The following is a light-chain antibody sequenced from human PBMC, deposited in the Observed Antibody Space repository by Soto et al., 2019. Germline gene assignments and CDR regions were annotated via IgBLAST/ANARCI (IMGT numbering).Light chain of an antibody. CDR2: AAS. V-gene: IGKV1-39*01. Sequence: DIQMTKSPAPRCASVGSRVIIPSRASQTIGSHLNWYKQKPGKAPNPLAYAASSLQSGVPSRFTGSVSGTDFTLTISSLQPEDFATYFCQQSYTTPITFGQGTRL. J-gene: IGKJ5*01. CDR3: QQSYTTPIT. CDR1: QTIGSH.